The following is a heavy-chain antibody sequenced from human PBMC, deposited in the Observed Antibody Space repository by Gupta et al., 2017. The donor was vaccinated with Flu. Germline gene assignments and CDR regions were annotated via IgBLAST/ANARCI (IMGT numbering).Heavy chain of an antibody. Sequence: AQGKGLEWVAGISGSDGSTYYADSVKGRFTISRDTSKNTLYLQMSSLRADDTALYYCAKGAERRVVIIHLDSWGQGTLVTVSS. D-gene: IGHD3-3*01. CDR3: AKGAERRVVIIHLDS. J-gene: IGHJ4*02. CDR2: ISGSDGST. V-gene: IGHV3-23*01.